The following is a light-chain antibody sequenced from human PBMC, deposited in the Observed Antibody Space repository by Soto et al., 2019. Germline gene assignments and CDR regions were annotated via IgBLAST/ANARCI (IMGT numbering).Light chain of an antibody. Sequence: EIVMTQSPATLSLSPGDRATLSCRASQSVTSNYLSWYQQKPGQAPRLLIYGASNRATGIPARFSGSGPGTDFILTISSLHPEDFAVYYCQQDYNSPITFGQGTRLEIK. CDR2: GAS. CDR3: QQDYNSPIT. V-gene: IGKV3D-7*01. CDR1: QSVTSNY. J-gene: IGKJ5*01.